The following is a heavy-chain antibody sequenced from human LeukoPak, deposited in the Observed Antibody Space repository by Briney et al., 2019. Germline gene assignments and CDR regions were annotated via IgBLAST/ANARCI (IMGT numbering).Heavy chain of an antibody. CDR3: ARVYYDSSGRGEDAFDI. J-gene: IGHJ3*02. D-gene: IGHD3-22*01. CDR2: ISAYNGNT. V-gene: IGHV1-18*01. CDR1: GYTFTSYG. Sequence: ASVTVSCKASGYTFTSYGISWVRQAPGQGLEWMGWISAYNGNTNYAQKLHGRVTMTTDTSTSTAYMEMSSLRSDDTAVYYCARVYYDSSGRGEDAFDIWGQGTMVTVSS.